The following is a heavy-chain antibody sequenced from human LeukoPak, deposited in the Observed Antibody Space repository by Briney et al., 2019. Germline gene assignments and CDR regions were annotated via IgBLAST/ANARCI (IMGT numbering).Heavy chain of an antibody. J-gene: IGHJ4*02. D-gene: IGHD3-22*01. Sequence: GGSLRLSCAASGFIFSDYPMSWVRQAPGKGLEWVSSVTGSGVSSDYADSVKGRFTISRGNSKNTLYLYMNTLRAEDTAVYYCAKRKFESSGYHDYWGQGTLVPVSS. CDR1: GFIFSDYP. CDR3: AKRKFESSGYHDY. CDR2: VTGSGVSS. V-gene: IGHV3-23*01.